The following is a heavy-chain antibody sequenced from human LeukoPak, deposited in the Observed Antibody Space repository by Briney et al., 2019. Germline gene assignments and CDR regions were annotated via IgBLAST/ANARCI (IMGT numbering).Heavy chain of an antibody. V-gene: IGHV3-30-3*01. J-gene: IGHJ4*02. D-gene: IGHD1-26*01. Sequence: QPGGSLRLSCAASGFTFSSYAMHWVRQAPGKGLEWVAVISYDGSNKYYADSVKGRFTISRDNSKNTLYLQMNSLRAEDTAVYYCARGDEVEWELRPYFENTDYWGQGTLVTVSS. CDR2: ISYDGSNK. CDR1: GFTFSSYA. CDR3: ARGDEVEWELRPYFENTDY.